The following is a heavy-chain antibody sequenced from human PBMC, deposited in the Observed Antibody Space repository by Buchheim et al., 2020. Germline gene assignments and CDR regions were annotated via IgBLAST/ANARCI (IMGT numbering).Heavy chain of an antibody. CDR2: IIPILGIA. V-gene: IGHV1-69*04. Sequence: QVQLVQSGAEVKKPGSSVKVSCKASGGTFSSYAISWVRQAPGQGLEWMGRIIPILGIANYAQKFQGRVTITADKSTSTAYMELSSLRSEDTALYYCARENLNYEGAYYYYYYGMDVWGKGTT. J-gene: IGHJ6*04. D-gene: IGHD1-7*01. CDR1: GGTFSSYA. CDR3: ARENLNYEGAYYYYYYGMDV.